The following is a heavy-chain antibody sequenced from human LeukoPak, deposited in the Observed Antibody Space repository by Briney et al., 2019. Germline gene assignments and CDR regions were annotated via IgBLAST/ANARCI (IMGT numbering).Heavy chain of an antibody. CDR3: ARGGVYDEDGGGYLVSFDR. V-gene: IGHV1-46*03. Sequence: GASVKVSFKASGYTFTSYYMHWVRQAPGQGLEWMGIMNPSGGSTSYAQKFQGRVTMTRETSTSTVYMELSSLRSEDTAVAFGARGGVYDEDGGGYLVSFDRWGQGTLVPVSS. CDR1: GYTFTSYY. J-gene: IGHJ5*02. CDR2: MNPSGGST. D-gene: IGHD3-22*01.